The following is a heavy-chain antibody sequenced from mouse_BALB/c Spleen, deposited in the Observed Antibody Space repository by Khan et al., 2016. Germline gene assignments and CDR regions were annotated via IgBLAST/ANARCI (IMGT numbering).Heavy chain of an antibody. CDR1: GFNIKDTY. V-gene: IGHV14-3*02. Sequence: VQLQQSGAELVKPGASVKLSCTASGFNIKDTYMHWVKQRPEQGLEWIGRIDPANGTTKYDPKFQGKATITADTSSNTAYLQLSSLTSEDTAVYYCASRVAYWGQGTLVTVSA. CDR3: ASRVAY. CDR2: IDPANGTT. J-gene: IGHJ3*01.